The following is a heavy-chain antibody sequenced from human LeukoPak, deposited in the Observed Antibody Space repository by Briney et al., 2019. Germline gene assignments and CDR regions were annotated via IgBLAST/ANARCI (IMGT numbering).Heavy chain of an antibody. V-gene: IGHV3-74*01. CDR1: GFTFSNYW. Sequence: GGSLRLSCSASGFTFSNYWIHWVRQPPGKGLVWVSRIDNDGGDTIYAGSVRGRFTISRDNAKNTLFLQMNSLGAEDTAVYYCARGGYNHAFDIWGQGTVVTVSS. CDR3: ARGGYNHAFDI. CDR2: IDNDGGDT. D-gene: IGHD5-24*01. J-gene: IGHJ3*02.